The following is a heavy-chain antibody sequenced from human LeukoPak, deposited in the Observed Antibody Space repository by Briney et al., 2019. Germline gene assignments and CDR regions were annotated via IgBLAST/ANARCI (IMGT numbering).Heavy chain of an antibody. Sequence: QSGGPLRLSCAASGFTFSSYWMSWVRQAPGKGLEWVANIKQDGSEKYYVDSVKGRFTISRDNAKNSLYLQINSLRAEDTAVYYCARGFRRVGIDYWGQGTLVTVSS. CDR1: GFTFSSYW. D-gene: IGHD2-21*01. J-gene: IGHJ4*02. CDR2: IKQDGSEK. V-gene: IGHV3-7*03. CDR3: ARGFRRVGIDY.